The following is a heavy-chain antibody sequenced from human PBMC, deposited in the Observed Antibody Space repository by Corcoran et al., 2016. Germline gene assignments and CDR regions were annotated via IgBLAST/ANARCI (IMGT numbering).Heavy chain of an antibody. CDR2: ISYDGSNK. V-gene: IGHV3-30*18. CDR3: AKDGTPYSGYDLGGPGDY. Sequence: QVQLVESGGGVVQPGRSLRLSCAASGFTFSSYGMHWVRQAPGKGLEWVAVISYDGSNKYYADSVKGRFTISRDNSKNTLYLQMNSLRAEDMAVYYCAKDGTPYSGYDLGGPGDYWGQGTLVTVSS. CDR1: GFTFSSYG. J-gene: IGHJ4*02. D-gene: IGHD5-12*01.